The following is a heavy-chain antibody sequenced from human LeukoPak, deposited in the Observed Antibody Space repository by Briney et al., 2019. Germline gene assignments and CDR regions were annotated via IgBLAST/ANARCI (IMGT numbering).Heavy chain of an antibody. J-gene: IGHJ4*02. V-gene: IGHV4-61*02. Sequence: SQTLSLTCTVSGGSISSGSYYWSWIRQPAGKGLEWIGRIYTSGSTNYNPSLKSRVTISVDTSKNQFSLKLSSVTAADTAVYYCARDGAALRRDGYNYIDYRGQGTLVTVTS. CDR2: IYTSGST. CDR1: GGSISSGSYY. CDR3: ARDGAALRRDGYNYIDY. D-gene: IGHD5-24*01.